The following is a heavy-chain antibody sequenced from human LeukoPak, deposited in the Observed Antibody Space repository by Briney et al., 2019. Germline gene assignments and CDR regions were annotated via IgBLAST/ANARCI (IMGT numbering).Heavy chain of an antibody. CDR1: GFTFSDYY. J-gene: IGHJ6*02. D-gene: IGHD3-22*01. CDR3: ARDIGSSGYLYRYYYYGMDV. Sequence: GGSLRLSCAASGFTFSDYYMSWIRQAPGKGLEWVSYISSSGSTIYYADSVKGRFTISRDNAKNSLYLQMNSLRAEDTAVYYCARDIGSSGYLYRYYYYGMDVWGQGTTVTVSS. V-gene: IGHV3-11*01. CDR2: ISSSGSTI.